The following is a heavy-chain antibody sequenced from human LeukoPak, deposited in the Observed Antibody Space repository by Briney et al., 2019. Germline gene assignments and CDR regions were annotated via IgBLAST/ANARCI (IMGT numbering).Heavy chain of an antibody. CDR1: GFTFSSYA. CDR2: ITGSGGST. D-gene: IGHD5-18*01. Sequence: QSGGSLRLSCAASGFTFSSYAMSWVRQAPGKGLEWVSGITGSGGSTDYADSVKGRFTISRDNSKNTLYLQMNSLRVEDTAVYYCAKARGYTFGYHFDYWGQGTLVTVSS. V-gene: IGHV3-23*01. J-gene: IGHJ4*02. CDR3: AKARGYTFGYHFDY.